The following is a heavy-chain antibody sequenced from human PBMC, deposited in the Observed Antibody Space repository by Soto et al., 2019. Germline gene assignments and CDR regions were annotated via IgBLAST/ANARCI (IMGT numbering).Heavy chain of an antibody. CDR2: LYDVDGS. V-gene: IGHV3-53*01. CDR1: GLTISGKKY. Sequence: GGALRVSCAAFGLTISGKKYVAWVRQAPGKGLEWVSGLYDVDGSFYADSVRGRFTTSSDSSKTTVYLQMNDLRPDDTAVYYCATWHEREHAYDVWGQGTTVTVSS. CDR3: ATWHEREHAYDV. D-gene: IGHD1-1*01. J-gene: IGHJ3*01.